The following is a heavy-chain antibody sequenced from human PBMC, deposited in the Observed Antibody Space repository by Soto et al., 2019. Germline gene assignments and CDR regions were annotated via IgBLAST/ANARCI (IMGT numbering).Heavy chain of an antibody. J-gene: IGHJ4*02. V-gene: IGHV1-69*06. D-gene: IGHD6-19*01. CDR1: GGTFNSYA. CDR3: ASGEVAGTLDY. CDR2: IIPILCTA. Sequence: QVQLVQSGAEVKKPGSSVKVSCKASGGTFNSYAISWVRQAPGQGLEWMGGIIPILCTANYAQKFQGRVTITAGKSTHTAYMELSSLRSEDTAVYYCASGEVAGTLDYWGQGTLVTASS.